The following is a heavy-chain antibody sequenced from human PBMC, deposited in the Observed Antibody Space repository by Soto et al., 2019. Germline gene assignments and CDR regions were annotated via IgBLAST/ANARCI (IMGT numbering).Heavy chain of an antibody. V-gene: IGHV4-59*01. J-gene: IGHJ6*01. CDR3: ARRLGASYCMDV. D-gene: IGHD3-16*01. CDR1: GGSISGYY. CDR2: IYYSGSP. Sequence: VQLQESGPGLVKPSETLSLTCTVSGGSISGYYWSWIRQPPGKGLEWIGYIYYSGSPNYNPSLKSRVTISVDTAKHHCSLELSSVTAADTAVYFCARRLGASYCMDVWGQGTTVTVSS.